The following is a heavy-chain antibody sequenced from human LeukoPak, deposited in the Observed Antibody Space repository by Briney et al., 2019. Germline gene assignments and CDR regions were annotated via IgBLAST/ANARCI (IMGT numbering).Heavy chain of an antibody. J-gene: IGHJ5*02. V-gene: IGHV4-34*01. CDR1: GGSFSGYY. Sequence: SETLSLTCAVDGGSFSGYYWSWIRQPPGKGLEWIGEINHSGSTNYNPSLKSRVTISVDTSKNQFSLKLSSVTAADTAIYYCARPLHCSSTTCYDWFDPWGQGTLVTVSS. CDR2: INHSGST. D-gene: IGHD2-2*01. CDR3: ARPLHCSSTTCYDWFDP.